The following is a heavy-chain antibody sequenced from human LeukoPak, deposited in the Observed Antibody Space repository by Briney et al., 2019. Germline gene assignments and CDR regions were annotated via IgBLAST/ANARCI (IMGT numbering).Heavy chain of an antibody. CDR1: GFTFSSYS. Sequence: GGSLRLSCAASGFTFSSYSMNWVRQAPGKGLEWVAFIRYDGSNKYYADSVKGRFTISRDDSKNTLYLQMNSLRAEDTAVYYCAKGQRFLEWLLNYWGQGTLVTVSS. V-gene: IGHV3-30*02. D-gene: IGHD3-3*01. J-gene: IGHJ4*02. CDR3: AKGQRFLEWLLNY. CDR2: IRYDGSNK.